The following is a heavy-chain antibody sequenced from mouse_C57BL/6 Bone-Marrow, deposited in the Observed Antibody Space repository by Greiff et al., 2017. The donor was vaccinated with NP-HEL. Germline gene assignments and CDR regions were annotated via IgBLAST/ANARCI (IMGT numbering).Heavy chain of an antibody. Sequence: EVKLVESGGGLVKPGGSLQLSCAASGFTFSSYAMSWVRQTPEKRLEWVATISDGGSYTYYPDNVKGRFTISRDNAKNNLYLQMSHLKSEDTAMYYCARDQDFDYWGQGTTLTVSS. CDR2: ISDGGSYT. CDR3: ARDQDFDY. J-gene: IGHJ2*01. D-gene: IGHD3-2*02. V-gene: IGHV5-4*01. CDR1: GFTFSSYA.